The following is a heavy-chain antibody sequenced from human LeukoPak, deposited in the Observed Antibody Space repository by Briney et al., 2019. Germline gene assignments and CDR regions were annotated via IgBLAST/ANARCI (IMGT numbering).Heavy chain of an antibody. CDR1: GFTFSSYG. J-gene: IGHJ5*02. D-gene: IGHD6-19*01. CDR3: AREGEQWSEPYNWFDP. V-gene: IGHV3-48*04. CDR2: ISNSSTTL. Sequence: GGSLRLSCAASGFTFSSYGMNWVRQAPGKGLEWISYISNSSTTLYYADSVKGRFTISRDNGRNSLYLQMNSLTVEDTAVYYCAREGEQWSEPYNWFDPWGQGTLVTVSS.